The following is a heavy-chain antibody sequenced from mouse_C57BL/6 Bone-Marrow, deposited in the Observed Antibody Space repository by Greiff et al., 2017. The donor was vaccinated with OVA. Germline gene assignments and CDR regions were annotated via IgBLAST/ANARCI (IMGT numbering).Heavy chain of an antibody. J-gene: IGHJ3*01. CDR1: GFSLTSYG. V-gene: IGHV2-3*01. Sequence: VKLVESGPGLVAPSQSLSITCTVSGFSLTSYGVSWVRQPPGKGLEWLGVIWGDGSTNYHSALISRLSISNDNSKSQVFVKLNSLQTDDTATYSCAKPGDWDQAWFAYWGQGTLVTVSA. CDR3: AKPGDWDQAWFAY. CDR2: IWGDGST. D-gene: IGHD4-1*01.